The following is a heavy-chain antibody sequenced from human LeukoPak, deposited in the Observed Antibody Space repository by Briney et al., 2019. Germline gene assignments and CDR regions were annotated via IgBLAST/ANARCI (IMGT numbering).Heavy chain of an antibody. V-gene: IGHV3-23*01. J-gene: IGHJ4*02. CDR2: ISGSGGST. CDR3: AKAVEWSYYFDY. D-gene: IGHD3-3*01. CDR1: GFTFSSYA. Sequence: GGSLTLSCAASGFTFSSYAMSWVRQAPGKGLEWVSTISGSGGSTYSADSVKGRFTISRDTSKNTPYLQMNSLRADDTAVYYCAKAVEWSYYFDYWGQGTLVTVSS.